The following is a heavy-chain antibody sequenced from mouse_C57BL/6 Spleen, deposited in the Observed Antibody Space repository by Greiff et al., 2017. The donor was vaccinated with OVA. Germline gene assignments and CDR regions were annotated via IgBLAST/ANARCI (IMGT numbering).Heavy chain of an antibody. V-gene: IGHV1-72*01. J-gene: IGHJ2*01. CDR1: GYTFTSYW. Sequence: VQLQQSGAELVKPGASVKLSCKASGYTFTSYWMHWVKQRPGRGLEWIGRIDPNSGGTKYNEKFKSKATLTVDKPASTAYMQLSSLTSEDSAVYYCARGGEIYYYGSRDYFDYWGQGTTLTVSS. CDR3: ARGGEIYYYGSRDYFDY. CDR2: IDPNSGGT. D-gene: IGHD1-1*01.